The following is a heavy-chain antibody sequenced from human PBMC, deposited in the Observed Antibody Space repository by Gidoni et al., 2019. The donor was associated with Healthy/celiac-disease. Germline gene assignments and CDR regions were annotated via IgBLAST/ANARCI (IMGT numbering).Heavy chain of an antibody. V-gene: IGHV3-72*01. CDR1: GFTFSDHY. D-gene: IGHD7-27*01. CDR3: ARRNRGDAFDI. Sequence: EVQLVESGGGLVQPGGSLRLSCAASGFTFSDHYMDWVRQDPGKWLKWVGRTRNKANSYTTEYASSVKGRFTISRDDSKNSLYPQMNSLKTEDTAVYYCARRNRGDAFDIWGQGTMVTVSS. J-gene: IGHJ3*02. CDR2: TRNKANSYTT.